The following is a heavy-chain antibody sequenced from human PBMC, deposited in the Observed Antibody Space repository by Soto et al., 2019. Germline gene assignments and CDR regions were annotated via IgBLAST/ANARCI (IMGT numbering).Heavy chain of an antibody. Sequence: EVQLVESGGGLVQPGRSLRLSCAASGFTFDDYAMHWVRQAPGKGLEWVSGISWNSGSIGYADSVKGRFTISRDNAKNSLYLQMNSLRAEDTALYYCAKAAAMAQYYYYYYYMDVWGKGTTVTGSS. CDR2: ISWNSGSI. D-gene: IGHD5-18*01. CDR1: GFTFDDYA. J-gene: IGHJ6*03. V-gene: IGHV3-9*01. CDR3: AKAAAMAQYYYYYYYMDV.